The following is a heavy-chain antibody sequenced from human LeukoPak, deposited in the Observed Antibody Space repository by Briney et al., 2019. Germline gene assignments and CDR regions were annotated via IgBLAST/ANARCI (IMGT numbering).Heavy chain of an antibody. CDR2: INAGNGNT. V-gene: IGHV1-3*01. J-gene: IGHJ4*02. Sequence: ASVNVSCTASGYTFTIYAMHWVRQAPGQRLEWMGWINAGNGNTKYSQKFQGRVTITRDTSASTAYMELSSLRSEDTAVYYCARERDSSGYYESDYWGQGTLVTVSS. D-gene: IGHD3-22*01. CDR1: GYTFTIYA. CDR3: ARERDSSGYYESDY.